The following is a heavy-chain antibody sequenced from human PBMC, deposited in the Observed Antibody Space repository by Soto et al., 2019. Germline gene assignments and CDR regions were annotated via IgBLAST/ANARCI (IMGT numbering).Heavy chain of an antibody. V-gene: IGHV3-33*01. Sequence: GGSLRLSCAASGFTFSSYGMHWVRQAPGKGLEWVAVIWYDGSNKYYADSVKGRFTISRDNSKNTLYLKMNSLRAEDTAVYYCARDGYIAAAGTIYYYYGMDVWGQGTTVTVSS. J-gene: IGHJ6*02. CDR1: GFTFSSYG. CDR3: ARDGYIAAAGTIYYYYGMDV. CDR2: IWYDGSNK. D-gene: IGHD6-13*01.